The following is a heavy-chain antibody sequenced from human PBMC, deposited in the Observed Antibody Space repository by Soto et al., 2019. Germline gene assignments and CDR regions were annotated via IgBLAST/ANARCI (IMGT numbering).Heavy chain of an antibody. CDR1: GFTVSSNY. V-gene: IGHV3-66*01. J-gene: IGHJ6*02. CDR2: IYSGGST. Sequence: GGSLRLSCAASGFTVSSNYMSWVRQAPGKGLEWVSVIYSGGSTYYADSVKGRFTISRDNSKNTLYLQMNSLRAGDTAVYYCARDGRYSYGYRYYGMDVWGQGTTVTVSS. D-gene: IGHD5-18*01. CDR3: ARDGRYSYGYRYYGMDV.